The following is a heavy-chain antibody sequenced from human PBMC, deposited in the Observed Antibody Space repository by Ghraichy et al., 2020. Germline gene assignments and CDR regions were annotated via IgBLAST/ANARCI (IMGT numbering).Heavy chain of an antibody. V-gene: IGHV3-21*01. CDR1: GFTFSSYS. Sequence: GESLNISCAASGFTFSSYSMNWVRQAPGKGLEWVSSISSSSSYIYYADSVKGRFTISRDNAKNSLYLQMNSLRAEDTAVYYCARDSSGWSFDPWGQGTLVTVSS. CDR3: ARDSSGWSFDP. D-gene: IGHD6-19*01. J-gene: IGHJ5*02. CDR2: ISSSSSYI.